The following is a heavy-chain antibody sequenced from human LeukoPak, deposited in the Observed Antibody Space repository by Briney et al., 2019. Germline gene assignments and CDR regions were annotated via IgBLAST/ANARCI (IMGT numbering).Heavy chain of an antibody. V-gene: IGHV1-69*04. J-gene: IGHJ5*02. CDR2: IIPILGIA. Sequence: GASVKVSCKASGGTFSSYAISWVRQAPGQGLEWMGRIIPILGIANYAQKFQGRVTITADKSTGTAYMELSSLRSEDTAVYYCARGVGDSSGYSPRWFDPWGQGTLVTVSS. CDR3: ARGVGDSSGYSPRWFDP. CDR1: GGTFSSYA. D-gene: IGHD3-22*01.